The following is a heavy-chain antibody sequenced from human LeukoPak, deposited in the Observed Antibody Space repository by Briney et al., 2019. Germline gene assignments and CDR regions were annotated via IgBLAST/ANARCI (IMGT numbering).Heavy chain of an antibody. CDR2: VFYNGYT. V-gene: IGHV4-59*02. CDR3: ARTPPYNSGRGGFDY. J-gene: IGHJ4*02. CDR1: GGSVNNYY. Sequence: PSETLSLTCSVSGGSVNNYYWAWLRQSPGKTLEWIAYVFYNGYTSYNPSLKNRATISIDTSRNQFSLQLSSVTAADTAVYFCARTPPYNSGRGGFDYCGQGTLVTVSS. D-gene: IGHD1-1*01.